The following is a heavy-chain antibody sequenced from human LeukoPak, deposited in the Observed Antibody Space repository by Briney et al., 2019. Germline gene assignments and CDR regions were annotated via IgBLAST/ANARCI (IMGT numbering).Heavy chain of an antibody. CDR2: MSHDGLNK. D-gene: IGHD2-2*01. V-gene: IGHV3-30*04. Sequence: GGSLRLSCAASGFTFSDYAMHWVRQAPGKGLEWVAVMSHDGLNKFFPDSVKGRFTISRDNSKNTLYLQMNSLRAEDTAVYYCARPPMYCTSTSCFFDYSGQGTLVTVSS. CDR3: ARPPMYCTSTSCFFDY. CDR1: GFTFSDYA. J-gene: IGHJ4*02.